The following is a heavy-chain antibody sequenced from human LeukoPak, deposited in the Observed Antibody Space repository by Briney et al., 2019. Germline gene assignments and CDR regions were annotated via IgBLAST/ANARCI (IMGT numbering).Heavy chain of an antibody. CDR3: ARWVYCSTSTCHKYLDY. V-gene: IGHV3-48*02. CDR1: GFTFSSYS. CDR2: ISASSSTI. J-gene: IGHJ4*02. Sequence: GRSLRLSCEASGFTFSSYSMNWVRQAPGKGLEWVSYISASSSTIYYAASVKGRFIISRDNAKNSLYLQMNSLRDEDTAVYYCARWVYCSTSTCHKYLDYWGRGTLVTVSS. D-gene: IGHD2-2*02.